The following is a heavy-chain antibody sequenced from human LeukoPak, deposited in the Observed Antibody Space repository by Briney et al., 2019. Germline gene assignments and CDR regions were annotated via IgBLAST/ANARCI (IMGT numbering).Heavy chain of an antibody. CDR1: GFTLSSYS. CDR3: AKGRLGEIPNDAFDI. D-gene: IGHD5-24*01. V-gene: IGHV3-48*01. CDR2: ISSSSSAI. J-gene: IGHJ3*02. Sequence: GGSLRLSCAASGFTLSSYSMNWVRQAPGKGLEWVSYISSSSSAIYYADSVKGRFTISRDNSKNTLYLQMNSLRAEDTAVYYCAKGRLGEIPNDAFDIWGQGTMVTVSS.